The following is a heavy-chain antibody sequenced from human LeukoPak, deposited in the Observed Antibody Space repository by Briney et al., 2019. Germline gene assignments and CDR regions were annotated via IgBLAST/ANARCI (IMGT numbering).Heavy chain of an antibody. D-gene: IGHD1-26*01. J-gene: IGHJ6*02. Sequence: GGSLRLSCITSGFTFGNYAMGWVRQAPGKGLEWVGSIRSRTYGGTVESPASLKGRFSVSRDDSKSITYLQMSTLKTEDTAVYYCTRDRVIATTTYYYYYGMDVWGQGTTVTVSS. CDR3: TRDRVIATTTYYYYYGMDV. V-gene: IGHV3-49*04. CDR1: GFTFGNYA. CDR2: IRSRTYGGTV.